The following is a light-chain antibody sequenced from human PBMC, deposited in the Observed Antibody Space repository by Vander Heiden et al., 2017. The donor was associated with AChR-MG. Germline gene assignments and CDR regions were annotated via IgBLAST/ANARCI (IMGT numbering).Light chain of an antibody. J-gene: IGKJ1*01. CDR3: QKYNSAPQT. V-gene: IGKV1-27*01. Sequence: DIQMTQSPSSLSASVGDRVTITCRASQGISNYLAWYQQKPGKVPKLLIYAASTLQSGVPSRFSGSASGTEFTLTISSLQPEDVATYSCQKYNSAPQTFGQGTKVEIK. CDR2: AAS. CDR1: QGISNY.